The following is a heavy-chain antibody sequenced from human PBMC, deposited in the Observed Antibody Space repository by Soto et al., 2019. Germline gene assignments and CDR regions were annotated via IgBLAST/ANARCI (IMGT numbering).Heavy chain of an antibody. CDR3: TRGGAVAAVDI. V-gene: IGHV3-74*01. D-gene: IGHD6-19*01. CDR2: INGEGTIT. J-gene: IGHJ3*02. CDR1: GFSFNNYY. Sequence: EVQLVESGGGLVQPGESLRLSCAASGFSFNNYYMHWVRQAPGTGLVWVSRINGEGTITSYAHSVKGRFTISRDNAKNTLYLQMNSLRAEDAAVYYCTRGGAVAAVDIWGQGTMVTVSS.